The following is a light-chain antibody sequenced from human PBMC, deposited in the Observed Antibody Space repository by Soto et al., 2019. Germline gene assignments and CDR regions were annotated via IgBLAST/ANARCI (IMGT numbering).Light chain of an antibody. J-gene: IGLJ3*02. V-gene: IGLV2-14*01. CDR1: SSDVGGYNY. CDR2: EVS. CDR3: SSYTSSSTLV. Sequence: QSALTQPASVSGSPGQSITISCTGTSSDVGGYNYVSWYQQYPGKAPKLMIYEVSHRPSEVSNRFSGSKSGNTASLIISGLQTEDEADYYCSSYTSSSTLVFGGGTQLTVL.